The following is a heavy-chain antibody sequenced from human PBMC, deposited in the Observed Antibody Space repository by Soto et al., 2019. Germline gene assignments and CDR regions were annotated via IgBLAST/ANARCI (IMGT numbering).Heavy chain of an antibody. CDR1: GGTFRSHA. J-gene: IGHJ4*02. CDR3: ARVADTGFYYSMDY. Sequence: QVQLVQSGAEVKKPGSSVKVSCKASGGTFRSHAISWVRQAPGLGREWMGGIIPVLETADYAQRFQGRLTITADESTSTAYMELSSLRSEDTAVYYCARVADTGFYYSMDYWGQGTLVTVSS. D-gene: IGHD3-22*01. CDR2: IIPVLETA. V-gene: IGHV1-69*11.